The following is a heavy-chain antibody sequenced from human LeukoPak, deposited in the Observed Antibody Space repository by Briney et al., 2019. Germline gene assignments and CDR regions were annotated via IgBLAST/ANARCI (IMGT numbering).Heavy chain of an antibody. CDR1: GGSIRRSSYY. D-gene: IGHD3-22*01. V-gene: IGHV4-39*01. Sequence: SETLSLTCTVSGGSIRRSSYYWGWIRQPPGKGLEWIGSLYYSGNIFYNPSLKSRVTISVDTSKNRFSLKLSSVTAADTAVYYCARGYDSSGYPFDYWGQGTLVTVSS. CDR2: LYYSGNI. CDR3: ARGYDSSGYPFDY. J-gene: IGHJ4*02.